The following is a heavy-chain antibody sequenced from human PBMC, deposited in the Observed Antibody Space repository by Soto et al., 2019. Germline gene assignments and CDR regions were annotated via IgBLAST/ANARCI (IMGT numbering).Heavy chain of an antibody. V-gene: IGHV3-23*01. D-gene: IGHD2-15*01. Sequence: LRLSCAASGFTFHSYAMSWVRQAPGKGLEWVSALNGIGSSTYYADSVKGRFTISRDNSKNTLYLHMNSLRPEDTAVYYCARDSEVVVAAALLYWGQGTLVTVSS. CDR2: LNGIGSST. J-gene: IGHJ4*02. CDR1: GFTFHSYA. CDR3: ARDSEVVVAAALLY.